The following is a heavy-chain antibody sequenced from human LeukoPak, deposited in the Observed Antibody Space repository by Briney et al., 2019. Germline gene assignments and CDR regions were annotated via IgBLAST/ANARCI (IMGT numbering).Heavy chain of an antibody. CDR2: ICGSGGGGNT. V-gene: IGHV3-23*01. J-gene: IGHJ4*02. CDR1: GFTFSSYA. CDR3: AKAATSYYVDY. Sequence: GSLTLSCAVSGFTFSSYALSWVRQAPGKGLEWVSVICGSGGGGNTHSADSVTGRFPISRDNPKNPLYLQMTSRRADDPSVSSCAKAATSYYVDYWGQGTLVTVSS. D-gene: IGHD5-24*01.